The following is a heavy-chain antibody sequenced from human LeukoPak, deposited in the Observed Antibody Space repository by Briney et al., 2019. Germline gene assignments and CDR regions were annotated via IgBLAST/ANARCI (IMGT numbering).Heavy chain of an antibody. V-gene: IGHV1-2*02. CDR2: INPNSGGT. CDR1: GYTFTGYY. CDR3: AREIARYCSGGSCYPSWFDP. Sequence: ASVKVSCKASGYTFTGYYMHWVRQAPGQGLEWMGWINPNSGGTNYAQKFQGRVTMTRDTSISTAYMELSRLRSDDTAVYYCAREIARYCSGGSCYPSWFDPWAREPWSPSPQ. J-gene: IGHJ5*02. D-gene: IGHD2-15*01.